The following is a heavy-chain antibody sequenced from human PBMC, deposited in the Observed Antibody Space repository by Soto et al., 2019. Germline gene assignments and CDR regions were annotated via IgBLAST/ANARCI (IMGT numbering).Heavy chain of an antibody. V-gene: IGHV3-30*18. CDR1: GFTFSSYG. CDR3: AKDPGYGVNMVRGVIGAFDI. D-gene: IGHD3-10*01. J-gene: IGHJ3*02. CDR2: ISYDGSNK. Sequence: QVQLVESGGGVVQPGRSLRLSCAASGFTFSSYGMHWVRQAPGKGLEWVAVISYDGSNKYYADSVKGRFTISRDNSNITLCLQRNSLRAEDTAVYYCAKDPGYGVNMVRGVIGAFDIWGQGRMVTVSS.